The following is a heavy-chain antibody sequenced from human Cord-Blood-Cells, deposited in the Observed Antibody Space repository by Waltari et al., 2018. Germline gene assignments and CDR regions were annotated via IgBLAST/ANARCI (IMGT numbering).Heavy chain of an antibody. D-gene: IGHD1-26*01. Sequence: QVQLVQSGAEVKKPGASVKVSCKASGYTFTGYYMPWVRQAPGQGLEWMGWINPNSGGTNYAQKFQGRVTMTRDTSISTAYMELSRLRSDDTAVYYCARHPYSGSYYYYYGMDVWGQGTTVTVSS. CDR1: GYTFTGYY. CDR2: INPNSGGT. J-gene: IGHJ6*02. V-gene: IGHV1-2*02. CDR3: ARHPYSGSYYYYYGMDV.